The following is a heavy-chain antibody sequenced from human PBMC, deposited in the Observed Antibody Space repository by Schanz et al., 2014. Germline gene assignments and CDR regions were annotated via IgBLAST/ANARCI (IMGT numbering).Heavy chain of an antibody. D-gene: IGHD3-10*01. Sequence: QVQLVQSGGEVKKAGASVKVSCKVSGYTLSKLSIHWVRQAPGKGLEWMGGLDLEDGEIVYAEQLKGRVTMTEDTSTDTAYMELSSLRSQDTAVYYCATAEDASGSYGLPACGVWGQGTTVIVSS. CDR3: ATAEDASGSYGLPACGV. V-gene: IGHV1-24*01. CDR1: GYTLSKLS. CDR2: LDLEDGEI. J-gene: IGHJ6*02.